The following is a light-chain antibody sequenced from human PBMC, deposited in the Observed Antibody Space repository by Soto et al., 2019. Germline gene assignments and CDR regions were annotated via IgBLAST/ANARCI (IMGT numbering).Light chain of an antibody. CDR2: AAS. Sequence: DIQMTQSPSSVSASVGDRVTITCRASQGVNRWLAWYQQKPGKAPRLLIYAASALHSGVPSRFSGTGSGTDFTLTISSLQPEAFATYFCKQENNFPYTFGQGTKVDIK. CDR3: KQENNFPYT. J-gene: IGKJ2*01. V-gene: IGKV1-12*01. CDR1: QGVNRW.